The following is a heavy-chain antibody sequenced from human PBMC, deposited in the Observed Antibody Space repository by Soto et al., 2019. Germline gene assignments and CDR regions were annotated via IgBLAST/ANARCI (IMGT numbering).Heavy chain of an antibody. J-gene: IGHJ4*02. CDR1: VFTFSSYA. D-gene: IGHD5-12*01. CDR2: ISGSGGST. CDR3: AKERSGGYDSDY. V-gene: IGHV3-23*01. Sequence: PGGSLRLSCVVSVFTFSSYAMSWVRQAPGKGLEWVSAISGSGGSTYYADSVKGRFTISRDNSKNTLYLQMNSLRAEDTAAYYCAKERSGGYDSDYWGQGTLVTVSS.